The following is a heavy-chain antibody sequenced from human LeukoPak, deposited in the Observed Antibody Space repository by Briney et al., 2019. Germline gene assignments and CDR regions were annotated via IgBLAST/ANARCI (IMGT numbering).Heavy chain of an antibody. Sequence: SETLSLTCAVYGGSFSGYYWSWIRQPPGKGLVWIGEINHSGSTNYNPSLKSRVTISVDTSKNQFSLKLSSVTAADTAVYYCARGYCSGGSCYSGMCFDYWGQGTLVTVSS. CDR3: ARGYCSGGSCYSGMCFDY. D-gene: IGHD2-15*01. J-gene: IGHJ4*02. CDR1: GGSFSGYY. V-gene: IGHV4-34*01. CDR2: INHSGST.